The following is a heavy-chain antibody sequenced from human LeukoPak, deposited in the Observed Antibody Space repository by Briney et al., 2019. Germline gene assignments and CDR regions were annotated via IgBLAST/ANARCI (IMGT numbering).Heavy chain of an antibody. J-gene: IGHJ4*02. V-gene: IGHV3-15*01. D-gene: IGHD4-17*01. CDR3: TTRGTTVTTNYFDY. CDR1: GFPFSSHG. Sequence: GGSLRLSCAGSGFPFSSHGMNWVRQAPGKGLECVGRIKSKTDGGTTDYAAPVKGRFTISRDDSKNTLYLQMNSLKTEDTAVYYCTTRGTTVTTNYFDYWGQGTLVTVSS. CDR2: IKSKTDGGTT.